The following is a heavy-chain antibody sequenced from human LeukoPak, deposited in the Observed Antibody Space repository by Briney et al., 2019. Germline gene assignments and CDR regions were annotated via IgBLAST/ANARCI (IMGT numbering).Heavy chain of an antibody. V-gene: IGHV3-74*03. CDR1: GFTFRNHW. CDR2: ISSDGGST. CDR3: ARDQRVTGRPDIDY. D-gene: IGHD6-6*01. Sequence: GGSLRLSCAASGFTFRNHWMHWVRQTPGKGLVWVSRISSDGGSTTYADSVKGRFTISRDNAKNTLYLQMNNLRAEDTAMYYCARDQRVTGRPDIDYWGQGNLVIVSS. J-gene: IGHJ4*02.